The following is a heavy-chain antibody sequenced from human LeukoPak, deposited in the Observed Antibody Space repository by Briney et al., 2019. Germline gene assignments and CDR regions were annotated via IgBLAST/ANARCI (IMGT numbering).Heavy chain of an antibody. CDR3: ARDDAGYTSGWCNY. J-gene: IGHJ4*02. Sequence: ASLKISCKASAYTFTDYYIHWVRQAPGQGLQWMIWINPHSGGTNYAQKFQCRVDMTRATSISTAYMELSSLRSDDTDVYYCARDDAGYTSGWCNYWGQGTLVTVSS. V-gene: IGHV1-2*02. CDR1: AYTFTDYY. D-gene: IGHD6-19*01. CDR2: INPHSGGT.